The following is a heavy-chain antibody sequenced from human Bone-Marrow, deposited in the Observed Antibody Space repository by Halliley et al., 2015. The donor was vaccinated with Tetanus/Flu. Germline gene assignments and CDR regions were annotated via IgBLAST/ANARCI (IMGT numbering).Heavy chain of an antibody. Sequence: SLRLSCAASGFIFSNYPMTWVRQAPGKGLEWVSTISGSGDGTFYADSVRGRSTISRDNSKNTLFLQMNSLRGEDTAVYYCVKGLYYGDRGYFDCWGQGTLVTVSS. CDR3: VKGLYYGDRGYFDC. CDR2: ISGSGDGT. CDR1: GFIFSNYP. J-gene: IGHJ4*02. V-gene: IGHV3-23*01. D-gene: IGHD3-10*01.